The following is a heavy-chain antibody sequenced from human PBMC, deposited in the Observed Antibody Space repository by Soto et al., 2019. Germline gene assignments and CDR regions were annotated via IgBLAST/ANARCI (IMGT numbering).Heavy chain of an antibody. D-gene: IGHD2-15*01. Sequence: SVKVSCKASGGTFSSYAISWVRQAPGQGLEWMGGIIPIFGTANYAQKFQGRVTITADESTSTAYMELSSLRSEDTAVYYCARESIVVVVAATYYYYGMDVWGQGTTVTVSS. J-gene: IGHJ6*02. CDR2: IIPIFGTA. CDR1: GGTFSSYA. V-gene: IGHV1-69*13. CDR3: ARESIVVVVAATYYYYGMDV.